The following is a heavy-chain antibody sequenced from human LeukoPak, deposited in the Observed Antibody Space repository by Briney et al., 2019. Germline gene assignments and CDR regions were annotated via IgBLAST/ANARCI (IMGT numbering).Heavy chain of an antibody. CDR1: GGSISSGGYY. V-gene: IGHV4-31*03. J-gene: IGHJ4*02. CDR3: ARDSGYSSSWYPDYFDY. CDR2: IYYSGST. D-gene: IGHD6-13*01. Sequence: SETLSLTCTVSGGSISSGGYYWSWIRQHPGKGLEWIGYIYYSGSTYYNPSLKSRVTISVDTSKNQFSLKLSSVTAADTAVYYCARDSGYSSSWYPDYFDYWGQGTLVTVSS.